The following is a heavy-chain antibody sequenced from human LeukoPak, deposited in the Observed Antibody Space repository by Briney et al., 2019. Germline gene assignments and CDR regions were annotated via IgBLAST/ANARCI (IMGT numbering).Heavy chain of an antibody. Sequence: TSETLSLTCTVSGGSISRSTYYWGWIRQPPGKGLEWIGNIYYSGSTYYNPSLKSRVTISEDTSKNQFSLKLRPVTAADTAVYYCAIASRDSSGYYVGSAFDIWGQGTMVTVS. CDR1: GGSISRSTYY. CDR2: IYYSGST. CDR3: AIASRDSSGYYVGSAFDI. J-gene: IGHJ3*02. V-gene: IGHV4-39*01. D-gene: IGHD3-22*01.